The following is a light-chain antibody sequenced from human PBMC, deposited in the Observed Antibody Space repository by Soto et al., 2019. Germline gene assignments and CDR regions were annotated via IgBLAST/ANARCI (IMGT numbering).Light chain of an antibody. J-gene: IGLJ3*02. Sequence: QSVLTQPPSVSAAPGQTVTISCSGSSSNIGNNYVSWYQQLPGTAPKLLIYENNKRPSGIPDRFSGSKSGTSATLGITGLQTGDEADYYCGTWDSSLSPWVFGGGTQLTVL. CDR2: ENN. CDR3: GTWDSSLSPWV. CDR1: SSNIGNNY. V-gene: IGLV1-51*02.